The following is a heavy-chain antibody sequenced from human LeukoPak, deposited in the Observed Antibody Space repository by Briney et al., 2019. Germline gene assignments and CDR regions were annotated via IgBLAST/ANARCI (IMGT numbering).Heavy chain of an antibody. Sequence: GGSLRLSCAASGFTFSNYSMNWVRQAPGKGLEWVSSISSSSSYTFYADSVKGRFTISADNAKNSLYQQMNSLRAEDTAVYYCARGPYSGSYNYWGQGTLVTVSS. J-gene: IGHJ4*02. D-gene: IGHD1-26*01. CDR2: ISSSSSYT. V-gene: IGHV3-21*01. CDR1: GFTFSNYS. CDR3: ARGPYSGSYNY.